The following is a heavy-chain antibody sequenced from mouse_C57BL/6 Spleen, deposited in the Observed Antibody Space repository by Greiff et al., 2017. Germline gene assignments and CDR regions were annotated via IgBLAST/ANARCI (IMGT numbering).Heavy chain of an antibody. CDR1: GYAFSSSW. CDR2: IYPGDGDT. CDR3: ARWEFDGSSSGYFDY. J-gene: IGHJ2*01. Sequence: QVQLQHSGPELVKPGASVKISCKASGYAFSSSWMNWVKQRPGKGLEWIGRIYPGDGDTNYNGKFKGKATLTADKSSSTAYMQLSSLTSEDSAVYFCARWEFDGSSSGYFDYWGQGTTLTVSS. V-gene: IGHV1-82*01. D-gene: IGHD1-1*01.